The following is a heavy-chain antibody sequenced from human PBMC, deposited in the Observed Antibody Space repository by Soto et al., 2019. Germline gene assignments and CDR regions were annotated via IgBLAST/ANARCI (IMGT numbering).Heavy chain of an antibody. CDR3: SKTRGPHGGLGL. CDR2: IKEDGSGK. J-gene: IGHJ4*02. CDR1: GFTFSSYW. Sequence: GGSLRLSCVVSGFTFSSYWMTWVRQAPGKGLEWVANIKEDGSGKYYVDSVKGRFTISRDNAENSLYLQINSLRAEDTAVYYWSKTRGPHGGLGLWGQGTLVTVSS. V-gene: IGHV3-7*01.